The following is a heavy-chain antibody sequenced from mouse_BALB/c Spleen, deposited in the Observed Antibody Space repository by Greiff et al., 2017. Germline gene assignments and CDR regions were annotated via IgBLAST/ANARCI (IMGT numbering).Heavy chain of an antibody. CDR1: GFTFSDYY. CDR2: ISDGGSYT. D-gene: IGHD2-12*01. CDR3: ARDRRLGFAY. J-gene: IGHJ3*01. Sequence: EVQVVESGGGLVKPGGSLKLSCAASGFTFSDYYMYWVRQTPEKRLEWVATISDGGSYTYYPDSVKGRFTISRDNAKNNLYLQMSSLKSEDTAMYYCARDRRLGFAYWGQGTLVTVSA. V-gene: IGHV5-4*02.